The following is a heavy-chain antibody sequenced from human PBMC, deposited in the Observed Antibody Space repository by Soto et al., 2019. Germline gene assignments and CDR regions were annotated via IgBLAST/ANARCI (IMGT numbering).Heavy chain of an antibody. V-gene: IGHV1-46*01. CDR3: ARYNGVVQFDY. CDR2: INPSGGST. CDR1: GYTFTSYF. Sequence: QVQLVQSGAEVKKPGASVKGSCKASGYTFTSYFMHWVRQAPGQGLEWMGIINPSGGSTNYAEKFQGRVTMTRGTSTSTVYMELSSLRSDDTAVYYCARYNGVVQFDYWGQGTLVTVSS. D-gene: IGHD1-1*01. J-gene: IGHJ4*02.